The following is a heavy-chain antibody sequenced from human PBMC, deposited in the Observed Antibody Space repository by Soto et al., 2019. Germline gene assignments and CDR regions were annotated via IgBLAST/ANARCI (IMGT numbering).Heavy chain of an antibody. CDR2: INAGNGNT. CDR1: GYTFTSYA. D-gene: IGHD3-22*01. J-gene: IGHJ4*02. CDR3: ASGHLYYDSSGYPDY. V-gene: IGHV1-3*01. Sequence: ASVKVSCKASGYTFTSYAMHWVRQAPGQRLEWMGWINAGNGNTKYSQKFQGRVTITGDTSASTAYMELSSLRSEDTAVYYCASGHLYYDSSGYPDYWGQGTLVTVSS.